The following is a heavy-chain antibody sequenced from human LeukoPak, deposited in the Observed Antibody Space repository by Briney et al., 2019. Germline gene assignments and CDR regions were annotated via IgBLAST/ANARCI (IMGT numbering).Heavy chain of an antibody. D-gene: IGHD1-26*01. CDR2: IIPIFGTA. CDR1: GGTFISYA. CDR3: ARDRRVGATEFDY. J-gene: IGHJ4*02. V-gene: IGHV1-69*06. Sequence: SVKVSCKASGGTFISYAISWVRQAPGQGLEWMGGIIPIFGTANYAQKFQGRVTITADKSTSTAYMELSSLRSEDTAVYYCARDRRVGATEFDYWGQGTLVTVSS.